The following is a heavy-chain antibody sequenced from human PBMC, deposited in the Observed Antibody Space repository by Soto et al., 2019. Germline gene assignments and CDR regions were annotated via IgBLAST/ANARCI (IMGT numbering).Heavy chain of an antibody. V-gene: IGHV5-10-1*01. Sequence: PGESLKISCKAFGYSFSNYWISWVRQMPGKGLEWMGRIDPSDSYLNYGPSFQGHVTVSADKSMNTTYLQWSSLKASDSAIYYCARHRRYGSRSYIDQWGRGPVVTVSS. J-gene: IGHJ5*02. CDR2: IDPSDSYL. CDR1: GYSFSNYW. D-gene: IGHD3-10*01. CDR3: ARHRRYGSRSYIDQ.